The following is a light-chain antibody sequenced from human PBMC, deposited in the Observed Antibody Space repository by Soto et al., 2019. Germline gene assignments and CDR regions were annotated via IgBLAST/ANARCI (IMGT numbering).Light chain of an antibody. CDR3: SSYTTSSTVV. J-gene: IGLJ2*01. V-gene: IGLV2-14*03. CDR1: SSDVGGYEY. CDR2: DVN. Sequence: QSVLTQPASVSGSPGQSITISCTGTSSDVGGYEYVSWYQQHPGKAPQLIIYDVNNRPSGVSDRFSGSKSGNTASLTNSGLQADDEADYYCSSYTTSSTVVFGGGTKVTVL.